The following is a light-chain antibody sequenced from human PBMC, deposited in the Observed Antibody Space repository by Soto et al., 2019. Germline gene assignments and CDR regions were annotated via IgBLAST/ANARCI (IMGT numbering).Light chain of an antibody. J-gene: IGKJ5*01. Sequence: EIVLTQSPATLSLSPGERATLSCRASRSVSSFLTWYQQKPGQAPRLFIYDGSKRAAGVTDRVSGYGSGTDYTLTISSLEHEDFAVYYCQKRTRSPMTFGQGTRLEI. V-gene: IGKV3-11*01. CDR3: QKRTRSPMT. CDR1: RSVSSF. CDR2: DGS.